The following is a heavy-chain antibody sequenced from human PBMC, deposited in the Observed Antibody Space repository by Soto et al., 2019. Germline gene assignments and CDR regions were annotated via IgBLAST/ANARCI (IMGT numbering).Heavy chain of an antibody. D-gene: IGHD3-3*01. Sequence: ASVKVSCKVSGYTLTELSMHWVRQAPGKGLEWMGGFDPEDGETIYAQKFQGRVTMTTDTSTSTAYMELRSLRSDDTAVYYCARYDNYDFWSGYKADYYGMDVWGQGTTVTVSS. CDR3: ARYDNYDFWSGYKADYYGMDV. CDR2: FDPEDGET. CDR1: GYTLTELS. V-gene: IGHV1-24*01. J-gene: IGHJ6*02.